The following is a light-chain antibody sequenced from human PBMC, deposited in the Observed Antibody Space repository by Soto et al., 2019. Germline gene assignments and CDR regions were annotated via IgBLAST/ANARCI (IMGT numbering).Light chain of an antibody. CDR2: AAS. J-gene: IGKJ1*01. V-gene: IGKV1-6*01. CDR3: LQDYNYPPT. CDR1: QGIRND. Sequence: AIQMTQSPFSLSASVRDRVNIHCRASQGIRNDLGWYQQKPGKAPKLLIYAASSLQSGVPSRFSGSGSGTDFTLTISSLQPEDFATYYCLQDYNYPPTFGQGTKVEIK.